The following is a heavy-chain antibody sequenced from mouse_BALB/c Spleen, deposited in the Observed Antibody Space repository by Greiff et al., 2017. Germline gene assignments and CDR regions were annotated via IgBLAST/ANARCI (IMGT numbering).Heavy chain of an antibody. J-gene: IGHJ2*01. CDR3: TKGLFFDY. Sequence: LQQPGSELVRPGASVKLSCKASGYTFTSYWMHWVKQRPGQGLEWIGNIYPGSGSTNYDEKFKSKATLTVDTSSSTAYMQLSSLTSEDSAVYYCTKGLFFDYWGQGTTLTVSS. D-gene: IGHD3-1*01. CDR2: IYPGSGST. CDR1: GYTFTSYW. V-gene: IGHV1S22*01.